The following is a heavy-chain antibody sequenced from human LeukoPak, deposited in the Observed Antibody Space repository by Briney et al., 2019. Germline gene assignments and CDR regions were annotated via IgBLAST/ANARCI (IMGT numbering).Heavy chain of an antibody. Sequence: PSETLSLTCAVSGGSISSGGYSWSWIRQPPGKGLEWIGEINHSGSTNYNPSLKSRVTISVDTSKNQFSLKLSSVTAADTAVYYCASQVVVDAFDIWGQGTMVTVSS. V-gene: IGHV4-34*01. J-gene: IGHJ3*02. CDR3: ASQVVVDAFDI. CDR1: GGSISSGGYS. D-gene: IGHD2-15*01. CDR2: INHSGST.